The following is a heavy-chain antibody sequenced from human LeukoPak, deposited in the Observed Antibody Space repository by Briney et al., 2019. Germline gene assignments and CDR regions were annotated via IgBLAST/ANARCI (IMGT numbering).Heavy chain of an antibody. V-gene: IGHV3-30*18. CDR3: AKGGYYYYGMDV. CDR2: ISYDGSNK. Sequence: PGGSLRLSCAASGFTFSSYGMHWVRQAPGKGLEWVAVISYDGSNKYYADSVKGRFTISRDNSKSTLYLQMNSLRAEDTAVYYCAKGGYYYYGMDVWGQGTTVTVSS. J-gene: IGHJ6*02. CDR1: GFTFSSYG.